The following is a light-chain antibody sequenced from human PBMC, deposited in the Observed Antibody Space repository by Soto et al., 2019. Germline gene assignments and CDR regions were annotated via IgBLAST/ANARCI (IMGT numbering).Light chain of an antibody. CDR1: SSDVGGYNS. CDR2: NVS. Sequence: QSALTQPASLSGPPGQSITISCTGTSSDVGGYNSVSWYQQHPGKAPKLMIYNVSNRPSGVSNRFSGSKSGNTASLTISGLQAEDEADYYCSSYTSSSTYVFGTGIKVTVL. J-gene: IGLJ1*01. CDR3: SSYTSSSTYV. V-gene: IGLV2-14*01.